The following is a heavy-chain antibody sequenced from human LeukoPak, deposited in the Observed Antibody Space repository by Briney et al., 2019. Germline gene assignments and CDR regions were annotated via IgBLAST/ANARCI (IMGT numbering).Heavy chain of an antibody. V-gene: IGHV4-34*01. CDR1: GRSLSNYY. D-gene: IGHD3-10*01. CDR3: VRGFSGVVGDY. Sequence: SETLSLTCTVYGRSLSNYYWSWIRQPPGKGLEWIGEIKPGGITNYNPSLKSRVTISLDTSKNQLSLKLISATAADTAVYYCVRGFSGVVGDYWGQGTLVTVSS. CDR2: IKPGGIT. J-gene: IGHJ4*02.